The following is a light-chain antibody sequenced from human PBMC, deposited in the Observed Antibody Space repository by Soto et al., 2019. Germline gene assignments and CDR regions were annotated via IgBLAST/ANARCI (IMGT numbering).Light chain of an antibody. J-gene: IGLJ2*01. Sequence: QSVLTQPASVSGSPGQSITISCTGSSSDIGDYNYVSWFQQHPGTAPKLIIFEVSNRPSGISDRFSGSKSGNTASLTISGLQDEDEADYSCNSYTSVTTPHLVFGGGTKLTVL. CDR1: SSDIGDYNY. V-gene: IGLV2-14*01. CDR2: EVS. CDR3: NSYTSVTTPHLV.